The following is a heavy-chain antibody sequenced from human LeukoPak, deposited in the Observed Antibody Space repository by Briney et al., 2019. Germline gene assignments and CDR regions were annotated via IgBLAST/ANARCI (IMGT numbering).Heavy chain of an antibody. CDR1: GYTFTSYG. Sequence: ASVKVSCKASGYTFTSYGISWVRQAPGQGLEWMGWISAYNGNTNYAQKLQGRITMTTETSTSTAYMELRSLRSDDTAVYYCAKLVIDSGKPEDFWGQGTLVTVSS. D-gene: IGHD1-26*01. J-gene: IGHJ4*02. CDR3: AKLVIDSGKPEDF. V-gene: IGHV1-18*01. CDR2: ISAYNGNT.